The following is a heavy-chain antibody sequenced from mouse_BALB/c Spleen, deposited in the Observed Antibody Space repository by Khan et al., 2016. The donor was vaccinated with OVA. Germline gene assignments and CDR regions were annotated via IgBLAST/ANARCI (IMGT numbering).Heavy chain of an antibody. V-gene: IGHV3-8*02. CDR2: IIYTGYT. D-gene: IGHD2-14*01. CDR3: ARSTYRYAFVY. CDR1: GDSITTGY. Sequence: VQLKQSGPSLVKPSQTLSLTCSVTGDSITTGYWNWIRKFPGNKLEYMGYIIYTGYTYYNPSLKSRISITRHTSTNQYYLQLTSVTDEDTATYYGARSTYRYAFVYWGQGTLVTVSA. J-gene: IGHJ3*01.